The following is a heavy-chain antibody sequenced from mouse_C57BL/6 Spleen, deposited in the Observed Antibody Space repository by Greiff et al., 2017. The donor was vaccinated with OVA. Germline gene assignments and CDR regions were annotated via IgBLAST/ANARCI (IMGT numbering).Heavy chain of an antibody. D-gene: IGHD3-3*01. V-gene: IGHV1-69*01. CDR3: ARGDPNYAMDY. Sequence: VQLQQSGAELVMPGASVKLSCKASGYTFTSYWMHWVKQRPGQGLEWIGEIDPSDSYTNYNQKFKGKSTLTVDKSSSTAYMQLSSLTSEDSAVYYCARGDPNYAMDYWGQGTSVTVSS. CDR1: GYTFTSYW. J-gene: IGHJ4*01. CDR2: IDPSDSYT.